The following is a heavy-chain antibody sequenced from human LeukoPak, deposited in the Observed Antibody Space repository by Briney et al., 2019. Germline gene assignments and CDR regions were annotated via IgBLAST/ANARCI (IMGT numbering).Heavy chain of an antibody. CDR1: GFTFSSYS. J-gene: IGHJ3*02. CDR2: ISSSSSTI. Sequence: GGSLRLSCAASGFTFSSYSMNWVRQAPGKGLEWVSYISSSSSTIYYADSVKGRFTISRDNAKNSLYLQMNSLRAEDTALYYCAKDRSADYYDSSGPDAFDIWGQGTMVTVSS. D-gene: IGHD3-22*01. CDR3: AKDRSADYYDSSGPDAFDI. V-gene: IGHV3-48*04.